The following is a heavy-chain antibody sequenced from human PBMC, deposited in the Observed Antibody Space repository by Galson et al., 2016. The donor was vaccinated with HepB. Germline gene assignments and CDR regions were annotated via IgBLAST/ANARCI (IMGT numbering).Heavy chain of an antibody. CDR2: ISASGGST. CDR1: GFTFSSYA. Sequence: SLRLSCAASGFTFSSYALHWVRQAPGQGLEWVSSISASGGSTYYADGVNGRVTISRDYSKNTLYLEMNSLRAEDTAVYYCAREGTTPRWEAYFDYWGQGTLVTVSS. CDR3: AREGTTPRWEAYFDY. D-gene: IGHD1-26*01. J-gene: IGHJ4*02. V-gene: IGHV3-23*01.